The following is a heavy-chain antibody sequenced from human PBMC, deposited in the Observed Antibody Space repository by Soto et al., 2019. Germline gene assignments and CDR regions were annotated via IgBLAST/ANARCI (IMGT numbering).Heavy chain of an antibody. D-gene: IGHD3-22*01. CDR1: GDTFSSYA. CDR3: TRFTVPYDSTNSSYYYYGMDV. CDR2: IIPIFGTA. V-gene: IGHV1-69*01. J-gene: IGHJ6*02. Sequence: QVQLVQSGAEVKKPGSSVKVSCKASGDTFSSYAISWVRQAPGQGLEWMGGIIPIFGTANYAQKFQGRVTITADESTSTAYMDLSSLRSEDTAVYYCTRFTVPYDSTNSSYYYYGMDVWGHGTTVTVSS.